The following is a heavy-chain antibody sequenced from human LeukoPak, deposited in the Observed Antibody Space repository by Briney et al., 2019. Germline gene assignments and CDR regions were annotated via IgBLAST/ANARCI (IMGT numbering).Heavy chain of an antibody. CDR2: ISSSSITI. J-gene: IGHJ6*03. Sequence: GGSLRLSCAASGFTFSSYSMNWVRQAPGKGLEWVSYISSSSITIYYADSVKGRFTISRDNAKNSLYLQMNSLRAEDTAVYYCARDEYSSSYHYYMDVWGKGTTVTVSS. D-gene: IGHD6-6*01. CDR1: GFTFSSYS. CDR3: ARDEYSSSYHYYMDV. V-gene: IGHV3-48*01.